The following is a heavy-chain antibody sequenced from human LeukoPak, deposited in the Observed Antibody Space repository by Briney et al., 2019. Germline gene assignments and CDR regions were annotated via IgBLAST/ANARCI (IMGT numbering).Heavy chain of an antibody. Sequence: SETLSLTCTVSGGSISSGGYYWSWIRQHPGKGLEWIGYIYYSGSTYYNPSLKSRVTISVDTSKNQFSLKLSSVTAADTAVYYCARVPYYYDSSGYNIDDAFDIWGQGTMVTVSS. J-gene: IGHJ3*02. D-gene: IGHD3-22*01. CDR3: ARVPYYYDSSGYNIDDAFDI. CDR2: IYYSGST. CDR1: GGSISSGGYY. V-gene: IGHV4-31*03.